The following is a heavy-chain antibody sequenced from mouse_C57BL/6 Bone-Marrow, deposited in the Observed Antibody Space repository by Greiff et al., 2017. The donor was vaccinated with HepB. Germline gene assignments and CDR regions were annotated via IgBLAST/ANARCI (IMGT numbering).Heavy chain of an antibody. D-gene: IGHD2-2*01. Sequence: EVQLQQSGPELVKPGASVKISCKASGYTFTDYYMNWVKQSHGKSLEWIGDINPNNGGTSYNQKFKGTATLTVDKSSSTVYMELRSLTSEDSAVYYCARCGYPWYFDVWGTGTTVTVSS. CDR3: ARCGYPWYFDV. CDR1: GYTFTDYY. V-gene: IGHV1-26*01. CDR2: INPNNGGT. J-gene: IGHJ1*03.